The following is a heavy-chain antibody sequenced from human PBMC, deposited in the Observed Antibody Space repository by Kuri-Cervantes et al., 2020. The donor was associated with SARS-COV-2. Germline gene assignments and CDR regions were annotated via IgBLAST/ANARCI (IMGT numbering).Heavy chain of an antibody. D-gene: IGHD2-2*01. J-gene: IGHJ6*02. CDR2: INSDGSST. Sequence: GESLKISCAASGSTFSSYWMHWVRQAPGKGLVWVSRINSDGSSTSYADSVKGRFTISRDNAKNTLYLQMNSLRAEDTAVYYCAREPQIVPVAIYYYYYYGMDVWGQGTTVTVSS. CDR1: GSTFSSYW. CDR3: AREPQIVPVAIYYYYYYGMDV. V-gene: IGHV3-74*01.